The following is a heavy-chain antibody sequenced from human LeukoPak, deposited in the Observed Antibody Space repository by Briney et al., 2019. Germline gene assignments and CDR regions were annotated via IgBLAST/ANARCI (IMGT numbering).Heavy chain of an antibody. Sequence: SETLSLTCAVYGGSFSGYYWGWIRQPPGKGLEWIGSIYYSGSTYYNPSLKSRVTISVDTSKNQFSLKLSSVIAADTAVYYCARPDSGSYYSYNDAFDIWGQGTMVTVSS. CDR1: GGSFSGYY. J-gene: IGHJ3*02. CDR2: IYYSGST. D-gene: IGHD1-26*01. V-gene: IGHV4-39*01. CDR3: ARPDSGSYYSYNDAFDI.